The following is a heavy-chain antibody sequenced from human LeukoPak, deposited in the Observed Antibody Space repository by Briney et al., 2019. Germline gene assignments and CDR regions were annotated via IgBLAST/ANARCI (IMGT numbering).Heavy chain of an antibody. CDR3: ARVVPAAKYYYYYDMDV. D-gene: IGHD2-2*01. CDR1: GFTFSSYW. J-gene: IGHJ6*02. Sequence: PGGSLRLSCAASGFTFSSYWMSWVRQAPGKGLEWVANIKQDGSEKYYVDSVKGRFTISRDNAKNSLYLQMNSQRAEDTAVYYCARVVPAAKYYYYYDMDVWGQGTTVTVSS. V-gene: IGHV3-7*01. CDR2: IKQDGSEK.